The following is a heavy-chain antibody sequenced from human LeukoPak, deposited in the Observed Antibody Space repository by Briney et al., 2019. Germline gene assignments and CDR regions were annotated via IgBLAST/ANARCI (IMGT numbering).Heavy chain of an antibody. CDR2: INHSGST. CDR1: GGSFSGYY. CDR3: ARDNWNYGSSTDV. V-gene: IGHV4-34*01. Sequence: PSETLSLTCAVYGGSFSGYYWSWIRQPPGKGLEWIGEINHSGSTNYNPSLKSRVTISVDTSKNQFSLKLSSVTAADTAVYYCARDNWNYGSSTDVWGQGTTVTVSS. J-gene: IGHJ6*02. D-gene: IGHD1-7*01.